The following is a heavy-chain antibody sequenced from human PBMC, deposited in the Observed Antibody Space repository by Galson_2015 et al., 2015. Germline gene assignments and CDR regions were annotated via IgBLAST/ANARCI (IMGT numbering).Heavy chain of an antibody. D-gene: IGHD6-25*01. Sequence: ATLSLTCSVSGSSVTNYYWSWIRPPPGKGLEWIGYISHTGNTNYNPSLKSRVTILMDTSKNQLSLKLTSVTAADTAVYYCARGQYSSGWWGQGTLVTVSS. CDR2: ISHTGNT. CDR3: ARGQYSSGW. CDR1: GSSVTNYY. V-gene: IGHV4-59*02. J-gene: IGHJ4*02.